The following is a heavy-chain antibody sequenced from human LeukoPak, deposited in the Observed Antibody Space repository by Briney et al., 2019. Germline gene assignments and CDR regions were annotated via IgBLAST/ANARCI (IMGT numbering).Heavy chain of an antibody. J-gene: IGHJ2*01. V-gene: IGHV4-4*02. CDR3: ARTHYYDSSGSPLRYFDL. Sequence: SGTLSLTCAVSGGSISSSNWWSWVRQPPGKGLEWIGEIYHSGSTNYNPSLKSRVTISVDKSKNQFSLKLGSVTAADTAVYYCARTHYYDSSGSPLRYFDLWGRGTLVTVSS. CDR2: IYHSGST. CDR1: GGSISSSNW. D-gene: IGHD3-22*01.